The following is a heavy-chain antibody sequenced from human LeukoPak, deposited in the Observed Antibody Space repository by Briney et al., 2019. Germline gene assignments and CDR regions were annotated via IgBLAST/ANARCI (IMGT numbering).Heavy chain of an antibody. J-gene: IGHJ4*02. V-gene: IGHV3-11*06. CDR2: ISSSSSYT. CDR3: ARATKWELGDFDY. D-gene: IGHD1-26*01. Sequence: SGGSLRLSCAASGFTFSDYFMSWIRQAPAKGLEGVSYISSSSSYTNYADPVKRRFTISRDNAKNSLYLQMNSLRVEDTAVYYCARATKWELGDFDYWGQGTLVTVSS. CDR1: GFTFSDYF.